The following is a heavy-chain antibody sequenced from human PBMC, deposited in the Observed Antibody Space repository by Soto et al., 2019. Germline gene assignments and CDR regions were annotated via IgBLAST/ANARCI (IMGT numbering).Heavy chain of an antibody. CDR2: IYYSGST. CDR3: VDFDWFTYTADY. CDR1: GGSISSSSYY. J-gene: IGHJ4*02. D-gene: IGHD3-9*01. V-gene: IGHV4-39*01. Sequence: QLQLQESGPGLVKPSETLSLTCTVSGGSISSSSYYWGWIRQPPGKGLEWIGSIYYSGSTYYNPSLKSRVTISVDTSKNQFSLKLSSVTAADTAVYYCVDFDWFTYTADYWGQGTLVTVSS.